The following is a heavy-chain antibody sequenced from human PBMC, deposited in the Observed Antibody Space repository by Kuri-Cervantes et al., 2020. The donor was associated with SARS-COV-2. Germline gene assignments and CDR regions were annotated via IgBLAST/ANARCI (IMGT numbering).Heavy chain of an antibody. Sequence: GESLKISCAASGFTFNSYSMNWVRQAPGKGLEWVSYISSSSSTIYYADSVKGRFTISRDNAKNSLYLQMNSLRAEDTAVYYCARVEGISLDYWGQGTLVTVSS. D-gene: IGHD3-3*01. CDR3: ARVEGISLDY. CDR1: GFTFNSYS. J-gene: IGHJ4*02. V-gene: IGHV3-48*01. CDR2: ISSSSSTI.